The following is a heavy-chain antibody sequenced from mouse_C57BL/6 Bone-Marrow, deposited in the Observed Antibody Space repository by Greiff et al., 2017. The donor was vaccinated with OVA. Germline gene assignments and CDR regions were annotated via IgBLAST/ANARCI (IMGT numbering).Heavy chain of an antibody. V-gene: IGHV3-8*01. CDR3: ARYYYGSRDYYAMDY. CDR1: GYSITSDY. J-gene: IGHJ4*01. D-gene: IGHD1-1*01. CDR2: ISYSGST. Sequence: EVQGVESGPGLAKPSQTLSLTCSVTGYSITSDYWNWIRKFPGNKLEYMGYISYSGSTYYNPSLKSRISITRDTSKNQYYLQLNSVTTEDTATYYCARYYYGSRDYYAMDYWGQGTSVTVSS.